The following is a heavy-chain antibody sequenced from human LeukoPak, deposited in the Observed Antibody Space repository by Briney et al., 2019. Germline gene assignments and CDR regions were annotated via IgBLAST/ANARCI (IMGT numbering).Heavy chain of an antibody. CDR3: AKAYFDISAYFGA. Sequence: PGGSLRLSCEASGFTFSSSAMNWVRQAPGQGLQWVATVSGSGGGTYYADSVKGRFTISRDNAKNSLYLDMNSLSDGDTAVYYCAKAYFDISAYFGAWGQGTLVTVSS. V-gene: IGHV3-23*01. CDR1: GFTFSSSA. CDR2: VSGSGGGT. J-gene: IGHJ5*02. D-gene: IGHD3-22*01.